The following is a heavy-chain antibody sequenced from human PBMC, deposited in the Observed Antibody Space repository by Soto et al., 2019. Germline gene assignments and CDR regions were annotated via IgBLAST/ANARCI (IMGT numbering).Heavy chain of an antibody. Sequence: QVQLVQSGAEEKKPGASVKVSCKASGYTFTSYAMHWVRQAPGQRLEWMGWINAGNGNTKYSQKFQGRVTITRDTAASTDYMELSSLISEDTAVYYCARASGDNSRKYAFDIWGQGTMVTVSS. CDR1: GYTFTSYA. CDR2: INAGNGNT. J-gene: IGHJ3*02. CDR3: ARASGDNSRKYAFDI. D-gene: IGHD2-15*01. V-gene: IGHV1-3*05.